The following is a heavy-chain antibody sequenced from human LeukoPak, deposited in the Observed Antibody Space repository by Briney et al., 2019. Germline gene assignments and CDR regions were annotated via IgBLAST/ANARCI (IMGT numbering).Heavy chain of an antibody. CDR2: IKPNSGGT. J-gene: IGHJ4*02. Sequence: ASVKVSCKASGYTFTGYYVHWVRQAPGQGLEWRGGIKPNSGGTNYAQNFQGRVPMPRHTSISPAYMQLSSLRSDDTAVYYCARVSRLYYDTSGRIFHYGGQGTLVSVSS. V-gene: IGHV1-2*02. D-gene: IGHD3-22*01. CDR1: GYTFTGYY. CDR3: ARVSRLYYDTSGRIFHY.